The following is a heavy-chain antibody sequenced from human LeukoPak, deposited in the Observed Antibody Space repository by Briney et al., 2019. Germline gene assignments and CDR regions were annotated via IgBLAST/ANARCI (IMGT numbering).Heavy chain of an antibody. D-gene: IGHD3-22*01. J-gene: IGHJ4*02. V-gene: IGHV3-23*01. CDR1: GFTFSSYG. Sequence: GGTLRLSCAASGFTFSSYGMSWVRQAPGKGLEWVSAISGSGGSTYYADSVKGRFTISRDNSKNTLYLQMNSLRAEDTAVYYCAKYYYDSSGILHYWGQGTLVTVSS. CDR3: AKYYYDSSGILHY. CDR2: ISGSGGST.